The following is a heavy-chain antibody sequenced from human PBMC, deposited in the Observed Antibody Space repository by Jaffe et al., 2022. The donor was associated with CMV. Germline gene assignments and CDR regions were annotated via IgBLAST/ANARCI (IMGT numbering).Heavy chain of an antibody. J-gene: IGHJ3*02. CDR1: GFTFSSYG. D-gene: IGHD6-19*01. CDR2: IWYDGSNK. V-gene: IGHV3-33*08. Sequence: QVQLVESGGGVVQPGRSLRLSCAASGFTFSSYGMHWVRQAPGKGLEWVAVIWYDGSNKYYADSVKGRFTISRDNSKNTLYLQMNSLRAEDTAVYYCARDLVHSSGWYNAFDIWGQGTMVTVSS. CDR3: ARDLVHSSGWYNAFDI.